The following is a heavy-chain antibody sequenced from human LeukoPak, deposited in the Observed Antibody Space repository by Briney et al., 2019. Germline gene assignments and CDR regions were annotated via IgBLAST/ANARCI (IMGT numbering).Heavy chain of an antibody. J-gene: IGHJ5*02. Sequence: GGSLRLSCAASGFTFSSYSMNWVRQAPGKGLEWGSSISSSSSYIYYADSVKRRFTISRDNAKNSLYLQMNSLRAEDTAVYYCARGPYSSSWYDWFDPWGQGTLVTVSS. CDR1: GFTFSSYS. CDR3: ARGPYSSSWYDWFDP. D-gene: IGHD6-13*01. V-gene: IGHV3-21*01. CDR2: ISSSSSYI.